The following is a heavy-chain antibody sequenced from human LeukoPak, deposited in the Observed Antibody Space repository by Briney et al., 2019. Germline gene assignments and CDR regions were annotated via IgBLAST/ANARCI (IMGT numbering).Heavy chain of an antibody. J-gene: IGHJ4*02. CDR3: ARGIPGIVGATSGWDYFDY. CDR2: ISYDGSNK. CDR1: GFTFSSYA. V-gene: IGHV3-30*04. D-gene: IGHD1-26*01. Sequence: GRSLRLSCAASGFTFSSYAMHWVRQAPGKGLEWVAVISYDGSNKYYADSVKGRFTISRDNPKNTLYLQMNSLRAEDTAVYYCARGIPGIVGATSGWDYFDYWGQGTLVTVSS.